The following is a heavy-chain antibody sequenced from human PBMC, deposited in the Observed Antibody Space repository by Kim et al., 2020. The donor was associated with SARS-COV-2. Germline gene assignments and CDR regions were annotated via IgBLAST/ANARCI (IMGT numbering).Heavy chain of an antibody. CDR3: ARGHENCSSTSCYLYYFDY. D-gene: IGHD2-2*01. CDR1: GGSFSGYY. Sequence: SETLSLTCAVYGGSFSGYYWSWIRQPPGKGLEWIGEINHSGSTNYNPSLKSRVTISVDTSKNQFSLKLSSVTAADTAVYYCARGHENCSSTSCYLYYFDYWGQGTLVTVSS. J-gene: IGHJ4*02. CDR2: INHSGST. V-gene: IGHV4-34*01.